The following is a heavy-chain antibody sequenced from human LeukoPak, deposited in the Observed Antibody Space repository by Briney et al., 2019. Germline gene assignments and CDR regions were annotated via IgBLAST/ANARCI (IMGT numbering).Heavy chain of an antibody. J-gene: IGHJ4*02. CDR2: IYYSGST. Sequence: SQTLSLTCTVSGGSISSGGYYWSWIRQPPGKGLEWIGYIYYSGSTNYNPSLKSRVTISIDTSKNQFSLKLSSVTAADTAVYYCARQAGYSSGWPWFDYWGQGTLVTVSS. CDR3: ARQAGYSSGWPWFDY. D-gene: IGHD6-19*01. V-gene: IGHV4-61*08. CDR1: GGSISSGGYY.